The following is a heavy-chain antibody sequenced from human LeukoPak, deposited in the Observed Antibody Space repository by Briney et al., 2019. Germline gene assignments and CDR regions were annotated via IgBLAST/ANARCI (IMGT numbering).Heavy chain of an antibody. D-gene: IGHD3-10*01. CDR2: IKHGGSEK. V-gene: IGHV3-7*04. J-gene: IGHJ4*02. CDR1: GFTFSSYW. Sequence: PGGSLRLPCAASGFTFSSYWMSWVRQAPGKGLEWVANIKHGGSEKYYVDSVGGRFTISRDDAKNSLYLEMNSLRVEDTAVYYCARGYGSGSYTPTKNWGQGVLVTVSS. CDR3: ARGYGSGSYTPTKN.